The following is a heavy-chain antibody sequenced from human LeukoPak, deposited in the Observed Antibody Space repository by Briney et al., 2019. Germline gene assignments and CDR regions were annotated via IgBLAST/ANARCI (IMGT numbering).Heavy chain of an antibody. D-gene: IGHD5-24*01. Sequence: GGSLRLSCAASGFTFSSYAMSWVRQAPGKGLEWVSVIYSGGSTYYADSVKGRFTISRDNSKNTLYLQMNSLRAEDTAVYYCAREEMATLAYFDYWGQGTLVTVSS. V-gene: IGHV3-53*01. J-gene: IGHJ4*02. CDR2: IYSGGST. CDR3: AREEMATLAYFDY. CDR1: GFTFSSYA.